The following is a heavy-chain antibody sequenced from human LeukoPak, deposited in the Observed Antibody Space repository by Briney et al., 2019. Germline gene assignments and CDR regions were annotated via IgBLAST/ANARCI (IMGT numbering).Heavy chain of an antibody. D-gene: IGHD1-26*01. CDR2: ISWNSGSI. CDR1: GFTFDDYA. Sequence: GGSLRLSCAASGFTFDDYAMRWVRQAPGKGLEWVSGISWNSGSIGYADSVKGRFTISRDNAKSSLYLQMNSLRAEDTALYYCAKGLYGGRYYREHGVDYWGQGTLVTVSS. J-gene: IGHJ4*02. CDR3: AKGLYGGRYYREHGVDY. V-gene: IGHV3-9*01.